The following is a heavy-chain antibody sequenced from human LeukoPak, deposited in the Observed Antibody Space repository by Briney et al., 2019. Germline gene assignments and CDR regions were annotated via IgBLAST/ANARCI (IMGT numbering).Heavy chain of an antibody. CDR2: LSGSGVST. V-gene: IGHV3-23*01. Sequence: GGSLRLSCAASGFTFTDYAMSWVRQAPGKGLEGVSSLSGSGVSTYYADSVKGRFTISRDNSKNTLYLQMNSLRAEDTAVYYCAKNPSILRFLEWLSPSDYWGQGTLVTVSS. J-gene: IGHJ4*02. CDR3: AKNPSILRFLEWLSPSDY. CDR1: GFTFTDYA. D-gene: IGHD3-3*01.